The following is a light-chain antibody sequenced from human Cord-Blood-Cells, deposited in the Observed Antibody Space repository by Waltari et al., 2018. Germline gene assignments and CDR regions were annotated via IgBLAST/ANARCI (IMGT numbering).Light chain of an antibody. Sequence: DIQMTQSPSSLSASVGDRVTITCRASQSISSYLKWYQQKPGKAPKLMIYAASSLQSGVPGRFSGSGSVTDFTLTISSLQPDDFATYYCQQSYSTRITFGQGTRLGIK. J-gene: IGKJ5*01. CDR3: QQSYSTRIT. V-gene: IGKV1-39*01. CDR1: QSISSY. CDR2: AAS.